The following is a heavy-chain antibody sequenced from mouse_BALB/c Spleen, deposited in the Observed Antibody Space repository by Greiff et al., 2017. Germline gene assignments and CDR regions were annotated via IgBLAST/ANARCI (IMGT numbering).Heavy chain of an antibody. J-gene: IGHJ2*01. CDR3: ERDRTVVANYLDY. CDR2: INSNGGST. CDR1: GFTFSSYG. D-gene: IGHD1-1*01. Sequence: EVMLVESGGGLVQPGGSLKLSCAASGFTFSSYGMSWVRQTPDKRLELVATINSNGGSTYYPDSVKGRFTISRDNAKNTLYLQMSSLKSEDTAMYYCERDRTVVANYLDYWGQGTTLTVSS. V-gene: IGHV5-6-3*01.